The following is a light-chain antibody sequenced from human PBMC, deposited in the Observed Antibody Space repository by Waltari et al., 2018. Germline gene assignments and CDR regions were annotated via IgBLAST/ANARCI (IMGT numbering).Light chain of an antibody. CDR1: SSDVGGYNY. J-gene: IGLJ1*01. V-gene: IGLV2-11*01. Sequence: QSALTQPRSVSGSPGQSVTISCTGTSSDVGGYNYVSWYQQHPGKAPKLMIYDVSKRPSGVPDRLSGSKSGNTASLTISGLQAEDEADYYCCSYAGSLRVFGTGTKVTVL. CDR2: DVS. CDR3: CSYAGSLRV.